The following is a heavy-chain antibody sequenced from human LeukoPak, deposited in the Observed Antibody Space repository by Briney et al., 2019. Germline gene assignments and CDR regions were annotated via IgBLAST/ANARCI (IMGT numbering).Heavy chain of an antibody. D-gene: IGHD3-10*01. CDR3: VKEVVRDYFDF. Sequence: GGSLRLSCAGSGFTFSRYSMNWVRQAPGKGLEWVSSIDSSSSYSYYADSVKGRFTISRDNAKNSLYLQMNSLRAEDTAVYYCVKEVVRDYFDFWGQGTLVTVSS. CDR1: GFTFSRYS. J-gene: IGHJ4*02. V-gene: IGHV3-21*04. CDR2: IDSSSSYS.